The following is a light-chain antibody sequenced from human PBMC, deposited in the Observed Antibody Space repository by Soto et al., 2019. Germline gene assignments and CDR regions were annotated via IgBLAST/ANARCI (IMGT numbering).Light chain of an antibody. CDR3: LQDYNSPRT. CDR1: QGIRND. V-gene: IGKV1-6*01. CDR2: GAS. J-gene: IGKJ2*01. Sequence: AIQMTQSPSSLSASVGDRVTITCRASQGIRNDLGWYQHKPGKAPKLLIYGASTLQSGVPSRFSGSRSGTYFTLTISSLQPEDFATYSCLQDYNSPRTFGPGTKLEIK.